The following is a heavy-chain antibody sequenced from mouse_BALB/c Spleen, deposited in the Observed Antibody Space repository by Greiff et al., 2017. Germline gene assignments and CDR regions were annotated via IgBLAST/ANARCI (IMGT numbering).Heavy chain of an antibody. CDR2: ISYSGST. D-gene: IGHD1-1*01. J-gene: IGHJ4*01. CDR1: GYSITSDYA. V-gene: IGHV3-2*02. CDR3: ARNPLYYGSRYAMDY. Sequence: VQLQQSGPGLVKPSQSLSLTCTVTGYSITSDYAWNWIRQFPGNKLEWMGYISYSGSTSYNPSLKSRISITRDTSKNQFFLQLNSVTTEDTATYYCARNPLYYGSRYAMDYWGQGTSVTVSS.